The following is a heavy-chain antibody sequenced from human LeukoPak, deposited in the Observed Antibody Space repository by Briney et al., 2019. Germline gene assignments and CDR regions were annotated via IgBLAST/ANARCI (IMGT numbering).Heavy chain of an antibody. D-gene: IGHD3-10*01. J-gene: IGHJ6*02. CDR1: GYTLTELS. CDR3: ATDQRGAGLGFRYGSGSYNGMDV. CDR2: FDPEDGET. Sequence: ASVKVSCKVSGYTLTELSMHWGRQAPGKGREGMGGFDPEDGETLYAQKFQGRVTMTEDTSTDTAYMELSSLRSEDTAVYYCATDQRGAGLGFRYGSGSYNGMDVWGQGTTVTVSS. V-gene: IGHV1-24*01.